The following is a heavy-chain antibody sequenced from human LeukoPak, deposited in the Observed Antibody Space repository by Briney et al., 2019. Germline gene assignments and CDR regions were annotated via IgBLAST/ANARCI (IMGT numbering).Heavy chain of an antibody. CDR1: GGTFSSYA. J-gene: IGHJ6*03. CDR3: ARVLVSNYYMDV. CDR2: IIPIFGTA. V-gene: IGHV1-69*06. D-gene: IGHD5/OR15-5a*01. Sequence: GSSVKVSCKASGGTFSSYAISWVRQAPGQGLEWMGGIIPIFGTANYAQKFQGRVTITADKSTSTAYMELSSLRSEDTAVYYCARVLVSNYYMDVWGKGTTVTVSS.